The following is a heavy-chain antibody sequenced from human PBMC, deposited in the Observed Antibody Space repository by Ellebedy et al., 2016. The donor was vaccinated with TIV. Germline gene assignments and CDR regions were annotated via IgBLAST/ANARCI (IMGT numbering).Heavy chain of an antibody. J-gene: IGHJ6*02. V-gene: IGHV3-23*01. CDR2: IGGSATST. CDR1: GFTFSSYA. CDR3: AKEGYGSGSYYGPTPYLYYAMDV. Sequence: GGSLRLSCAVSGFTFSSYAMSWVRQAPGKGLEWVSAIGGSATSTYYADSVRGRFTISRDNSKNTLFLQMNSLRAEDTAVYYCAKEGYGSGSYYGPTPYLYYAMDVWGQGTAVTVSS. D-gene: IGHD3-10*01.